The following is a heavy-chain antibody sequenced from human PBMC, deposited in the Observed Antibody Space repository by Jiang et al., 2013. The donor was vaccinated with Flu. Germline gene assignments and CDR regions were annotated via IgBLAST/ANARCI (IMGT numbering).Heavy chain of an antibody. V-gene: IGHV1-69*01. D-gene: IGHD5-18*01. CDR2: IIPIFGTA. CDR3: ARGTRGYSYGYVFDY. Sequence: SWVRQAPGQGLEWMGGIIPIFGTANYAQKFQGRVTITADESTSTAYMELSSLRSEDTAAYYCARGTRGYSYGYVFDYWGQGTLVTVSS. J-gene: IGHJ4*02.